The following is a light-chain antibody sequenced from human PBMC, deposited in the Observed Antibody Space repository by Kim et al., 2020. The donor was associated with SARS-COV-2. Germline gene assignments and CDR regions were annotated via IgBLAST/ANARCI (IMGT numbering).Light chain of an antibody. Sequence: GGTVTLTCGYSTGTVTSDHYPYWLQQRPGHVPTTLIYDTTYKHSWTPARFSGALIGGKAVLTLSGAQPEDEADYYCLLSYGGARVFGGGTQLTVL. CDR3: LLSYGGARV. V-gene: IGLV7-46*01. CDR2: DTT. J-gene: IGLJ3*02. CDR1: TGTVTSDHY.